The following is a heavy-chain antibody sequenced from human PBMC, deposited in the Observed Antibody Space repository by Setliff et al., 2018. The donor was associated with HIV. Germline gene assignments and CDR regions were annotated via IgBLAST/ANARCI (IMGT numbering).Heavy chain of an antibody. Sequence: GGSLRLSCAASGFTFSSYWMHWVRQAPGKGLVWVSRINSDGSSTNYADSVKGRFTISRDNAKNSLYLQMNSLRAEDTAVYYCARASYYYDSSGWVDYWGQGTLVTVSS. J-gene: IGHJ4*02. CDR1: GFTFSSYW. CDR3: ARASYYYDSSGWVDY. CDR2: INSDGSST. D-gene: IGHD3-22*01. V-gene: IGHV3-74*01.